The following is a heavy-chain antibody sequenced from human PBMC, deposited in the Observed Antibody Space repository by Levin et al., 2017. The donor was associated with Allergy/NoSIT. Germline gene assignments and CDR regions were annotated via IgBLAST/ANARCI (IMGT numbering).Heavy chain of an antibody. Sequence: SCAASGFTFSSYWMHWVRQAPGKGLVWVSRINSDGSSTSYADSVKGRFTISRDNAKNTLYLQMNSLRAEDTAVYYCARGNRYCSSTSCDEFDYWGQGTLVTVSS. V-gene: IGHV3-74*01. CDR1: GFTFSSYW. CDR3: ARGNRYCSSTSCDEFDY. J-gene: IGHJ4*02. CDR2: INSDGSST. D-gene: IGHD2-2*01.